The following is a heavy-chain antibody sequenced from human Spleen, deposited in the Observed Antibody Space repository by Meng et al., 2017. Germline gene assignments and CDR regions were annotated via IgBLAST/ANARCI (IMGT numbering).Heavy chain of an antibody. J-gene: IGHJ4*02. CDR1: GFSVSHNY. D-gene: IGHD3-10*01. Sequence: GGSLRPSCAASGFSVSHNYMSWVRQAPGKGLEWVSVIYSGGNTYYADSVKDRFTISRDNSKNTVFLQINSLRAEDTAVYYCARSPIDKYGLSALPLDYWGQGTLVTVSS. V-gene: IGHV3-66*02. CDR3: ARSPIDKYGLSALPLDY. CDR2: IYSGGNT.